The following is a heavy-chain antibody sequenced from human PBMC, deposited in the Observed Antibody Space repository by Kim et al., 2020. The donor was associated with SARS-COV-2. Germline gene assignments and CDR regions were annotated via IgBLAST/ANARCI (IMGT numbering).Heavy chain of an antibody. V-gene: IGHV3-33*01. CDR2: IWYDGSKK. Sequence: GGSLRLSCAASGFIFSNYGIHWVRQTPGKGLEWVALIWYDGSKKYYADSVKGRFTISRDNFENTLNLQMNSLKVADTGVYYCVRAAGIEVTGVSGTLSLPSGFGSWGRGTLVTVSS. CDR3: VRAAGIEVTGVSGTLSLPSGFGS. J-gene: IGHJ4*02. CDR1: GFIFSNYG. D-gene: IGHD6-19*01.